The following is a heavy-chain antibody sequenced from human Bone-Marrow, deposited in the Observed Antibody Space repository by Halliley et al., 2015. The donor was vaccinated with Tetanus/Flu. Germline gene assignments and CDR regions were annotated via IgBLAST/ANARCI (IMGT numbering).Heavy chain of an antibody. D-gene: IGHD3-10*01. J-gene: IGHJ4*02. Sequence: LEGMGDIYHSGTTNYNPSLKSRVTISVDTSKNQFSLRLSSVTAADTAVYYCARSFGEYTLSFDYWGQGTLVSVSS. V-gene: IGHV4-59*01. CDR2: IYHSGTT. CDR3: ARSFGEYTLSFDY.